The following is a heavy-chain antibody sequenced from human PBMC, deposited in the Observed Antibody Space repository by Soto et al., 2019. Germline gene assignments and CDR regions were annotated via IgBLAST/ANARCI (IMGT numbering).Heavy chain of an antibody. V-gene: IGHV3-13*01. CDR2: IGTAGDT. CDR1: GFTFSSYD. Sequence: EVQLVESGGGLVQPGGSLRLSCAASGFTFSSYDMHWVRQATGKGLEWVSAIGTAGDTYYPGSVKGRFTISRENAKNSLDRQMNSLRAVDTAVYYCARCVASTDFEDWYFDLWCRGTLVTVSS. J-gene: IGHJ2*01. CDR3: ARCVASTDFEDWYFDL. D-gene: IGHD2-15*01.